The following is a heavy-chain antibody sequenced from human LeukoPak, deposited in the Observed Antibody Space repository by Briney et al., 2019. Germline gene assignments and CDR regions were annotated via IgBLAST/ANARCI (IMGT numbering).Heavy chain of an antibody. Sequence: GGSLRLSCAASGCTFSSYAMHGVRQAPAKELEWVAVISYDGSNQYYADSVKGRFNISRDNSKNTLYLQMNSLRAEDTAVYYCARKLVGYGDYLDYFDYWGQGTLVTVSS. J-gene: IGHJ4*02. CDR2: ISYDGSNQ. CDR3: ARKLVGYGDYLDYFDY. V-gene: IGHV3-30-3*01. CDR1: GCTFSSYA. D-gene: IGHD4-17*01.